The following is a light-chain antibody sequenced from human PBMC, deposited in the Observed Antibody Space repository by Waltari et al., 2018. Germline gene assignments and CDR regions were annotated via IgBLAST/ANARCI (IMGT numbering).Light chain of an antibody. J-gene: IGLJ3*02. CDR2: AVS. CDR1: SSDVGAYNF. V-gene: IGLV2-14*03. CDR3: SSYASGDTWV. Sequence: QSALTQPASVSGSPGQAITVSCTGTSSDVGAYNFDPWYQQHPGKAPKLMIYAVSKRPSGVSDRFSGSKSGNTASLTISGLQAEDEADYYCSSYASGDTWVFGGGTKLTVL.